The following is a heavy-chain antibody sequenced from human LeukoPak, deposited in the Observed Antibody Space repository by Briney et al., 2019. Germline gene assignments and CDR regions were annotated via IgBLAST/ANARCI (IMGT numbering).Heavy chain of an antibody. CDR1: GGSLSGFY. J-gene: IGHJ4*02. V-gene: IGHV4-34*01. CDR2: INQSGST. CDR3: ARDYYGSGNYYFDY. D-gene: IGHD3-10*01. Sequence: SETLSLTCAVYGGSLSGFYWSWIRQSPGKGLEWIGEINQSGSTNYNPSLKSRVTISVDTSKNQFSLKLSSVTAADTAVYYCARDYYGSGNYYFDYWGQGTLVTVSS.